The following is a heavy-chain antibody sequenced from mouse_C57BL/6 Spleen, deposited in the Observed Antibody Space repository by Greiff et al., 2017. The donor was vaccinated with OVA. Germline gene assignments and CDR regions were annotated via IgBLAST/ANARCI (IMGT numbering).Heavy chain of an antibody. Sequence: QVTLKVSGPGILQSSQTLSLTCSFSGFSLSTSGMGVSWIRQPSGKGLEWLAHIYWDDNKRYNPSLKSRPTISKDTSRNQVFLKITSVDTADTATYYWARRAPPYYGSSYAMDYWGQGTSVTVSS. CDR3: ARRAPPYYGSSYAMDY. CDR1: GFSLSTSGMG. D-gene: IGHD1-1*01. J-gene: IGHJ4*01. V-gene: IGHV8-12*01. CDR2: IYWDDNK.